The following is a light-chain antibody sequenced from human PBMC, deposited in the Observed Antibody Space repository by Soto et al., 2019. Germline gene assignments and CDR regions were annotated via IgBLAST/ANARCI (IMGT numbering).Light chain of an antibody. J-gene: IGLJ1*01. CDR1: SRDIGNNNY. CDR2: EVT. V-gene: IGLV2-8*01. CDR3: CSYAGSRI. Sequence: QSVLTQPPSASGCPGQSVTISCTGNSRDIGNNNYVSWYQQHPGKAPKLMIYEVTKRPSGVPDRFSGSKSGNTAPLTVSGLQAEDEADYYCCSYAGSRIFGPGTKVTVL.